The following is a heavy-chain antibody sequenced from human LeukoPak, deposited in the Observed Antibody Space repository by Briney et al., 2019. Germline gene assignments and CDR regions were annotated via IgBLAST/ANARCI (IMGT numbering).Heavy chain of an antibody. CDR1: GASISSDAYF. D-gene: IGHD3-22*01. V-gene: IGHV4-31*03. Sequence: SETLSLTCTVSGASISSDAYFWSWIRQHPGKGLEWLGYIYYTGNTAPNPSLRSRLTISRDTSKNQFSLSLTSVTAADTAVYYCAGGPAYLDSIPDSWGQGTLVTVSS. J-gene: IGHJ4*02. CDR2: IYYTGNT. CDR3: AGGPAYLDSIPDS.